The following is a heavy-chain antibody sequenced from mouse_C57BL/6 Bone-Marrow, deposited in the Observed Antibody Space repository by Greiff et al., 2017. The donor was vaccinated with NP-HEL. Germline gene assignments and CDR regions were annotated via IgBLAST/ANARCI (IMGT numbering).Heavy chain of an antibody. J-gene: IGHJ4*01. CDR1: GFTFSSYG. D-gene: IGHD2-4*01. CDR2: ISSGGSYT. CDR3: ARHVDYAFYAMDY. V-gene: IGHV5-6*01. Sequence: EVMLVESGGDLVKPGGSLKLSCAASGFTFSSYGMSWVRQTPDKRLEWVATISSGGSYTYYPDSVKGRFTISRDNAKNTLYLQMSSLKSEDTAMYYCARHVDYAFYAMDYWGQGTSVTVSS.